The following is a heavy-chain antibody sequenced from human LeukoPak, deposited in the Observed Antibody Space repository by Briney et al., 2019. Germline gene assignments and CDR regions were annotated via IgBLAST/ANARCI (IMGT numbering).Heavy chain of an antibody. Sequence: PGGSLRLSCAASGFTFSSYWMYWVRQAPGKGLVWVSRINSDGSSTSYADSVKGRFTISRDNAKNTLYLQMNSLRAEDTAVYYCARGGPRGYSYGAIDYWGQGTLVTVSS. CDR2: INSDGSST. CDR1: GFTFSSYW. V-gene: IGHV3-74*01. CDR3: ARGGPRGYSYGAIDY. J-gene: IGHJ4*02. D-gene: IGHD5-18*01.